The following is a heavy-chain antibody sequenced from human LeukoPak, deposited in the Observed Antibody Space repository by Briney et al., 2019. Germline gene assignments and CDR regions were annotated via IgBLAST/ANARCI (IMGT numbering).Heavy chain of an antibody. J-gene: IGHJ4*02. CDR1: GYTFTSYG. V-gene: IGHV1-18*01. CDR3: AITYYYGSGSYSSLDY. D-gene: IGHD3-10*01. CDR2: ISAYNGNT. Sequence: ASVKVSCKASGYTFTSYGISWVRQAPGQGLEWMGWISAYNGNTNYAQKLQGGVTMTTDTSTSTAYMELRSLRSDDTAVYYCAITYYYGSGSYSSLDYWGQGTLVTVSS.